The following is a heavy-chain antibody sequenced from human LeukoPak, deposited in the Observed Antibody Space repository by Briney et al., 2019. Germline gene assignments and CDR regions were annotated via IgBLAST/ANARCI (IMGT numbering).Heavy chain of an antibody. Sequence: ASVKVSCKASGGTFSSYAISWVRQAPGQGLEWMGRIIPIFGTANYAQKFQGRVTITTDESTSTAYMELSSLRSEDTAVYYCAREAYDSSGYRRRTYYFDYWGQGTLVTVSS. CDR2: IIPIFGTA. V-gene: IGHV1-69*05. D-gene: IGHD3-22*01. J-gene: IGHJ4*02. CDR1: GGTFSSYA. CDR3: AREAYDSSGYRRRTYYFDY.